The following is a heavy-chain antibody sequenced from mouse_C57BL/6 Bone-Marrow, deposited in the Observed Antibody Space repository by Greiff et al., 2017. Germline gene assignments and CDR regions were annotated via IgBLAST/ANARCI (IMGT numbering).Heavy chain of an antibody. Sequence: QVHVKQSGAELVKPGASVKMSCKASGYTFTTYPIEWMKQNHGKSLEWIGNFHPYNDDTKYNEKFKGKATLTVEKSYNTVYLELSRLTSDDSSVYYGARSSTFFYYFDYWGQGTTLTVSS. J-gene: IGHJ2*01. CDR2: FHPYNDDT. D-gene: IGHD5-1*01. CDR3: ARSSTFFYYFDY. V-gene: IGHV1-47*01. CDR1: GYTFTTYP.